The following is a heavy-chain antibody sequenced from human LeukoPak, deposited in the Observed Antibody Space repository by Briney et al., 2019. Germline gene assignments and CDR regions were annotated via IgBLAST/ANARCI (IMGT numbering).Heavy chain of an antibody. V-gene: IGHV3-48*02. D-gene: IGHD4-23*01. CDR2: ISSGSSSI. CDR3: ARVRWASNYFEY. CDR1: GFTFSTYS. J-gene: IGHJ4*02. Sequence: GGSLRLSCAASGFTFSTYSMNWVRQAPGKGLEWVSYISSGSSSISYADSVKGRFTISRDNAKNSLYLQMNSLRDEDTAVYYCARVRWASNYFEYWGQGTLVTVSS.